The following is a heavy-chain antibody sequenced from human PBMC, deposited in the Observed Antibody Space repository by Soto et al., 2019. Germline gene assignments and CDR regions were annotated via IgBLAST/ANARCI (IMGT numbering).Heavy chain of an antibody. CDR1: GGTFTTYT. V-gene: IGHV1-8*02. Sequence: ASVKVSCKASGGTFTTYTVNWVRQATGQGLEWMGWMNPNSGNTGYAQKFQGRVTMTRNTSITTAYMELSSLRSEDTAVYYCARLPPGIVTTGREDYWGQGTLVTVSS. CDR2: MNPNSGNT. D-gene: IGHD6-13*01. J-gene: IGHJ4*02. CDR3: ARLPPGIVTTGREDY.